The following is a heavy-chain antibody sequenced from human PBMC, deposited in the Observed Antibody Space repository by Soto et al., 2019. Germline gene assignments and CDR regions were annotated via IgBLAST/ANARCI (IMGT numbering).Heavy chain of an antibody. CDR3: ARAHRITMVRGGRGAFDI. V-gene: IGHV3-21*01. CDR1: GFTFSSYS. CDR2: ISSSSSYI. J-gene: IGHJ3*02. Sequence: GGSLRLSRAASGFTFSSYSMNWVRQAPGKGLEWVSSISSSSSYIYYADSVKGRFTISRDNAKNSLYLQMNSLRAEDTAVYYCARAHRITMVRGGRGAFDIWGQGTMVTVSS. D-gene: IGHD3-10*01.